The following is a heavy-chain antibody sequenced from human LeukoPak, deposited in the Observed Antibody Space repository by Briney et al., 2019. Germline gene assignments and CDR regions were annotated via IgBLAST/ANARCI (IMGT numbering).Heavy chain of an antibody. CDR2: ISSSSSYI. CDR1: AFTFSSYS. CDR3: ARGPDFGVVSSPSMDV. D-gene: IGHD3-3*01. J-gene: IGHJ6*03. V-gene: IGHV3-21*01. Sequence: PGGSLRLSCAASAFTFSSYSMNWVRQAPGKGLEWVSSISSSSSYIYYADSVKGRFTISRDNAKNSLYLQMNSLRAEDTAVYYCARGPDFGVVSSPSMDVWGKGTTVTVAS.